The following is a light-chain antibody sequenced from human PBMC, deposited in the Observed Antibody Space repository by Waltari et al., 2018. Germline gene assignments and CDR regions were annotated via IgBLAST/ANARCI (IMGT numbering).Light chain of an antibody. J-gene: IGLJ2*01. CDR3: SAWDDSLKYVA. CDR2: GGN. V-gene: IGLV1-44*01. Sequence: QSVLTQPHSASGAPGQTVTISLPGRRCNWYVHLPGRAPQLPIYGGNQRPSGVPARFSGSQSGTSASLAISGLQPDDEGDYYCSAWDDSLKYVAFGGETKLTV. CDR1: RCN.